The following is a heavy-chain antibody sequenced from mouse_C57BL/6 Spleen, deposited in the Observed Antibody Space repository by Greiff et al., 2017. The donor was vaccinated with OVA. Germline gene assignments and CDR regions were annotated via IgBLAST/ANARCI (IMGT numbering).Heavy chain of an antibody. CDR3: ARSYYYGSTSSYWYCDV. CDR1: GYAFSSYW. J-gene: IGHJ1*03. Sequence: VQLQQSGAELVKPGASVKISCKASGYAFSSYWMNWVKQRPGKGLEWIGQISPGDGDTNYNGKFKGKATLTAAKSSSTAYMQLSRLTSEDSAVYVCARSYYYGSTSSYWYCDVWGTGTTVTGSS. CDR2: ISPGDGDT. V-gene: IGHV1-80*01. D-gene: IGHD1-1*01.